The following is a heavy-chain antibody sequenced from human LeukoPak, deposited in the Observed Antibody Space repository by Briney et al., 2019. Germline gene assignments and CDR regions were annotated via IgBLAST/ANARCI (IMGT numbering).Heavy chain of an antibody. CDR1: GFTFSSYW. Sequence: GGTLRLSCAASGFTFSSYWMHWVRQAPGKALVWVSRINTDGSSTNYADSVKGRCAISRDNAKNTLYLQMNSLRAEDTAVYYCAGGGYCSSTSCFLIDRWGQGALVTVSS. D-gene: IGHD2-2*01. V-gene: IGHV3-74*01. CDR3: AGGGYCSSTSCFLIDR. CDR2: INTDGSST. J-gene: IGHJ5*02.